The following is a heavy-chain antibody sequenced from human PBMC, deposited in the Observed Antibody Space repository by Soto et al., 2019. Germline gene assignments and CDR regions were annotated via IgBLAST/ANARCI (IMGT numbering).Heavy chain of an antibody. CDR2: IYYSGST. CDR3: ARVETGYIGY. V-gene: IGHV4-59*01. CDR1: GGSMSSYY. Sequence: SETLSLTCIVSGGSMSSYYWSWIRQPPGKGLEWIGYIYYSGSTNYNPSLKSRVTISVDTSKNQFSLKLSSVTAADTAVYYCARVETGYIGYWGQGTLVTVSS. J-gene: IGHJ4*02. D-gene: IGHD3-9*01.